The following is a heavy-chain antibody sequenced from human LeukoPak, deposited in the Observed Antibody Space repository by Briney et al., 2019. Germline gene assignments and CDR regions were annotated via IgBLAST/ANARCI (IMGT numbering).Heavy chain of an antibody. Sequence: SETLSLTCSVSGDSIRSDYWSWIRHPPGKGLEYIGYIYRIGNTDYNPSLKPRVTISLDTSKNHLSLNLTSVTAEDTAVYYCAGRGQRYFRDWGQGTLVTVSS. CDR2: IYRIGNT. CDR3: AGRGQRYFRD. J-gene: IGHJ1*01. D-gene: IGHD3-9*01. V-gene: IGHV4-4*08. CDR1: GDSIRSDY.